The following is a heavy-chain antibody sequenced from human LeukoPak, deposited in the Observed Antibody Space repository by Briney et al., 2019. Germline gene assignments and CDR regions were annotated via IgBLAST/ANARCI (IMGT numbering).Heavy chain of an antibody. Sequence: SATLSLTCSVSGDSISSSTYYWGWIRQPPGKGLEWIGSLYYSGSTYYNPSLKSRVTFSVDTSKNQFSLNLSSVTAADTAVYYCAVSQRFAEPPGDWGQGTLVTVSP. J-gene: IGHJ4*02. D-gene: IGHD1-14*01. CDR3: AVSQRFAEPPGD. CDR2: LYYSGST. V-gene: IGHV4-39*01. CDR1: GDSISSSTYY.